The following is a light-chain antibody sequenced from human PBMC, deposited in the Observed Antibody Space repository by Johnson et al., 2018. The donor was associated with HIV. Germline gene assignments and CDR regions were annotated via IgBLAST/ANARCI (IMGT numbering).Light chain of an antibody. CDR1: SSNIGKNS. J-gene: IGLJ1*01. CDR3: GKWDSSLSAWEYV. Sequence: QSVLTQPPSVSAAPGQKVTIPCSGSSSNIGKNSVSWYQQLPGTAPKLLIYENSKRPSSIPDRFSGSKSGTSATLDITGPQTGDEADYYCGKWDSSLSAWEYVFGTGTKVTVL. CDR2: ENS. V-gene: IGLV1-51*02.